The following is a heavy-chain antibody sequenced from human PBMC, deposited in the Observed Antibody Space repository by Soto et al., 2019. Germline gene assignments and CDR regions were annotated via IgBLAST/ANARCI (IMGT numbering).Heavy chain of an antibody. CDR2: IYAGDSDT. CDR1: GYSFTSYW. J-gene: IGHJ6*02. V-gene: IGHV5-51*01. Sequence: GESLKISCKGSGYSFTSYWIGWVRQMPGKGLEWMGIIYAGDSDTRYSPSFQGQVTISADKSISTAYLQWSSLKASDTAMYYCARQRVDIVATIIYYYGMDVWGQGTTVTVS. CDR3: ARQRVDIVATIIYYYGMDV. D-gene: IGHD5-12*01.